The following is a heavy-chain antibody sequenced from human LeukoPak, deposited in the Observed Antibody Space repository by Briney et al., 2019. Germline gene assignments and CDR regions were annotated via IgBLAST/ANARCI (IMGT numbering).Heavy chain of an antibody. Sequence: GGSLRLSCAASGFIVNSYAMSWVRQAPGKGLAWVSLVYSDGVTRYADSVKGRFTISRDNSKNTLYLQMNSLRDEDTAVYFCARDRAEGKTWVEFDPWGQGTLVTVSS. V-gene: IGHV3-66*02. J-gene: IGHJ5*02. CDR3: ARDRAEGKTWVEFDP. CDR2: VYSDGVT. CDR1: GFIVNSYA.